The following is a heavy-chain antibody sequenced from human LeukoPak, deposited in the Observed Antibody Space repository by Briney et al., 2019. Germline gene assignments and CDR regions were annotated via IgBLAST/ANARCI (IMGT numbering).Heavy chain of an antibody. D-gene: IGHD3-10*01. CDR1: GFTFSDYA. CDR3: AKVPYSDYGSGRPPFMDV. Sequence: GGSLRLSCGASGFTFSDYAMSWGRQAPGRGLDWVSAVSYSGSSTYYADSVKGRFTISRDNSKNTLYLQMDSLRVEDTAIYYCAKVPYSDYGSGRPPFMDVWGQGTTVAVSS. CDR2: VSYSGSST. V-gene: IGHV3-23*01. J-gene: IGHJ6*02.